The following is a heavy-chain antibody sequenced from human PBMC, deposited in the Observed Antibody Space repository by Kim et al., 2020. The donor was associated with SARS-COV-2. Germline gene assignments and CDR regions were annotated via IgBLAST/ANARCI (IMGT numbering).Heavy chain of an antibody. CDR3: ARHSWDDILTWDYYGMDV. CDR2: IYYSGCT. D-gene: IGHD3-9*01. V-gene: IGHV4-59*08. J-gene: IGHJ6*02. Sequence: SETLSLTCTVSGGSISSYYWSWIRQPPGKGLEWIGYIYYSGCTNYNPSLKSRVTISVDTSKNQFSLKLSSVTAADTAVYYCARHSWDDILTWDYYGMDVWGQGTTVTVSS. CDR1: GGSISSYY.